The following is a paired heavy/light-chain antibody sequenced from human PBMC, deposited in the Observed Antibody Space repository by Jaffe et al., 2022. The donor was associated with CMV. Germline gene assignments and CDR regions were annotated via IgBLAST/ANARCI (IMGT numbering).Light chain of an antibody. Sequence: DIQMTQSPSTLSASVGDRVTITCRASQTISVWLAWYQQKPGKAPKVLIYKASTLESGVPSRFSGSGSGTEFTLTISSLQPDDFATYYCQQYNTYPWTFGQGTKVEIK. J-gene: IGKJ1*01. CDR1: QTISVW. CDR3: QQYNTYPWT. V-gene: IGKV1-5*03. CDR2: KAS.
Heavy chain of an antibody. CDR2: IYSGGTT. J-gene: IGHJ3*02. CDR3: TKDGFYESSGSYTRGAFDI. V-gene: IGHV3-66*01. CDR1: GLTVSRNY. D-gene: IGHD3-22*01. Sequence: EVQLVESGGGLVQSGESLKLSCAASGLTVSRNYMHWVRQAPGRGLEWVSVIYSGGTTYYADSVKGRFSISRDNSKNTLYLQMNSLRAEDTAVYYCTKDGFYESSGSYTRGAFDIWGQGTMVTVSS.